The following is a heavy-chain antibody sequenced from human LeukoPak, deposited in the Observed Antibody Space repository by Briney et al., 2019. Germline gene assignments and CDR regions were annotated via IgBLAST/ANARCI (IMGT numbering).Heavy chain of an antibody. CDR1: GYTSTSYY. CDR2: INPSGGST. CDR3: ARDDGYYGSGSYSPVF. D-gene: IGHD3-10*01. Sequence: ASVKVSCKASGYTSTSYYMHWVRQAPGQGLEWMGIINPSGGSTSYAQKFQGRVTMTRDTSTSTVYMELSSLRSEDTAVYYCARDDGYYGSGSYSPVFWGQGTMVTVSS. J-gene: IGHJ3*01. V-gene: IGHV1-46*01.